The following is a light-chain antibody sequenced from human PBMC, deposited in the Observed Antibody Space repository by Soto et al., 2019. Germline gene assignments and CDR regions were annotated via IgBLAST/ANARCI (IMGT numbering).Light chain of an antibody. J-gene: IGLJ2*01. CDR2: EVS. CDR1: SSDVGGYNY. V-gene: IGLV2-14*01. CDR3: SSYTSSSTPV. Sequence: QSALTQPASVSGSPGQSITISCTGTSSDVGGYNYVSWYQQHPGKAPKLMIYEVSNRPLGVSNRFSGSKSGNTASLTISGLQAEGEADYYCSSYTSSSTPVFGGGTKLTVL.